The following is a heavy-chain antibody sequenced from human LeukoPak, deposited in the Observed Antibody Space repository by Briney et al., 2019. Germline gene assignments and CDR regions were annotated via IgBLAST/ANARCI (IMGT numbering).Heavy chain of an antibody. CDR3: ARDRRGSYYVDY. CDR2: IYYSGST. CDR1: GGSISSGGYY. D-gene: IGHD1-26*01. V-gene: IGHV4-31*03. J-gene: IGHJ4*02. Sequence: SETLPLTCTVSGGSISSGGYYWSWIRQHPGKGLEWIGYIYYSGSTYYNPSLKSRVTISVDTSKNQFSLKLSSVTAADTAVYYCARDRRGSYYVDYWGQGTLVTVSS.